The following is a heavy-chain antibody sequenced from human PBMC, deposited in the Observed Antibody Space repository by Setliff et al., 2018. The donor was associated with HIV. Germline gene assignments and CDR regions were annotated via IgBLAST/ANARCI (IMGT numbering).Heavy chain of an antibody. J-gene: IGHJ4*02. V-gene: IGHV1-18*01. Sequence: ASVKVSCKASGYIFSNHGINWVRQAPGQGLEWMGWIRTYNGETNYAQNLQGRVTLTADTSTSTVYMELRSLRSDDTAVYYCARDFPAYCGGDCIYWGQGTLVTVSS. CDR1: GYIFSNHG. CDR3: ARDFPAYCGGDCIY. CDR2: IRTYNGET. D-gene: IGHD2-21*02.